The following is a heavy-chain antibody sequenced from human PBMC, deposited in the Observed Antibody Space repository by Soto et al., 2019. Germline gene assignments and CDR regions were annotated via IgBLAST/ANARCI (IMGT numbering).Heavy chain of an antibody. CDR2: ISYDGSNK. CDR1: GFTFSSYG. D-gene: IGHD6-6*01. CDR3: AKGRAARRRPAGYYYYGMDV. J-gene: IGHJ6*02. V-gene: IGHV3-30*18. Sequence: QVQLVESGGGVVQPGRSLRLSCAASGFTFSSYGMHWVRQAPGKGLEWVAVISYDGSNKYYADSVKGRFTISRDNSKNTLYLQMNSLRAEDTAVYYCAKGRAARRRPAGYYYYGMDVWGQGTTVTVSS.